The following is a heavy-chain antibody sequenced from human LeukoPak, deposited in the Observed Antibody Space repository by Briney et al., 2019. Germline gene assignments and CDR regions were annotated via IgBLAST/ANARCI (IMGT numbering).Heavy chain of an antibody. CDR3: ARDREYYGSGSYFYAFDI. V-gene: IGHV1-46*01. CDR2: INPSGGST. J-gene: IGHJ3*02. CDR1: GYTFTSYY. Sequence: ASVKVYCKASGYTFTSYYMHWERQAPGQGLEWMGIINPSGGSTSYAQKFQGRVTMTRDTSTSTVYMELSSLRSEDTAVYYCARDREYYGSGSYFYAFDIWGQGTMVTVSS. D-gene: IGHD3-10*01.